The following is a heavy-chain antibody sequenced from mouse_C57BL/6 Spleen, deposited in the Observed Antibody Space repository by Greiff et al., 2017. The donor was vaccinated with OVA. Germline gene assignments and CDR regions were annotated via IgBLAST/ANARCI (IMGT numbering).Heavy chain of an antibody. CDR3: ARDYGSS. Sequence: VQLQQSGAELVRPGTSVKVSCKASGYAFTNYLIEWVKQRPGQGLEWIGVLNPVSVGTTSNEKFKGKATLTADKSSSTAYMQLSSLTSEDSAVYCCARDYGSSWGQGTTLTVSS. CDR2: LNPVSVGT. J-gene: IGHJ2*01. D-gene: IGHD1-1*01. V-gene: IGHV1-54*01. CDR1: GYAFTNYL.